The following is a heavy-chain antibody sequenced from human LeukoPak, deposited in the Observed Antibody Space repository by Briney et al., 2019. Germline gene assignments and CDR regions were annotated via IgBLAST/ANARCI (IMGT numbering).Heavy chain of an antibody. Sequence: GSLRLSCAASGFTFSSYAMSWIRQPPGKGLEWIGEINHSGSTNYNPSLKSRVTISVDTSKNQFSLKLSSVTAADTAVYYCARLRRDGLYFDYWGQGTLVTVS. CDR3: ARLRRDGLYFDY. J-gene: IGHJ4*02. CDR1: GFTFSSYA. D-gene: IGHD5-24*01. V-gene: IGHV4-34*01. CDR2: INHSGST.